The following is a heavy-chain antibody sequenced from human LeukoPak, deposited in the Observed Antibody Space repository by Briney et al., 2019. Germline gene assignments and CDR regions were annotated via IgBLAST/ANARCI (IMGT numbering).Heavy chain of an antibody. CDR1: GGSFSVYY. Sequence: SETLSLTCAAYGGSFSVYYWSWIRQPPGKGLEWIGEINDSGRTNYNPSLKSRVTISVDTSKNQFSLKLSSVTAADTAVYYCARTTMVRGTYYMDVWGKGTTVTISS. J-gene: IGHJ6*03. D-gene: IGHD3-10*01. CDR3: ARTTMVRGTYYMDV. CDR2: INDSGRT. V-gene: IGHV4-34*01.